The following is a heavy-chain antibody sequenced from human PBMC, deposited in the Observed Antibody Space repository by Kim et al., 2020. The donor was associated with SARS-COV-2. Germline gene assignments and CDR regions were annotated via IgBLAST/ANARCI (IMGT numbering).Heavy chain of an antibody. Sequence: GGSLRLSCAASGFTFSTYAMTWVRQAPGKGLEWVSGVSGSGGSTYYADSVKGRFTISRDNSKNTLYLQMNSLRGEDTAVYYCAKSGYYCSTTSCSSFDQWGQGTLVSVSS. J-gene: IGHJ4*02. V-gene: IGHV3-23*01. CDR2: VSGSGGST. CDR1: GFTFSTYA. D-gene: IGHD2-2*01. CDR3: AKSGYYCSTTSCSSFDQ.